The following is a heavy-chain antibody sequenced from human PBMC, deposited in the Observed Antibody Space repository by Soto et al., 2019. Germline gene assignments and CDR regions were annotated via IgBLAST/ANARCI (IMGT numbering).Heavy chain of an antibody. J-gene: IGHJ4*02. CDR2: IYPGDSDT. V-gene: IGHV5-51*01. D-gene: IGHD6-13*01. Sequence: EVQLVQSGAEVKKPGESLKISCKAFRYSFTDYWIGWVRQMPGKGLEWMGFIYPGDSDTRYSPSFQGQVTISADKSISTAYLQWSSLKASDSAIYFCASHTNSWYYFDHWGQGTVFTVSS. CDR3: ASHTNSWYYFDH. CDR1: RYSFTDYW.